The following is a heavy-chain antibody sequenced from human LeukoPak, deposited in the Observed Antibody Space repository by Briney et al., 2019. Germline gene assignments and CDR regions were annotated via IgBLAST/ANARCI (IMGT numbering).Heavy chain of an antibody. Sequence: SETLSLTCTVSGGSISSSSYYWGWIRQPPGKGLEWIGNIYYSGRTYYSPSLKSRVTISVDTSKNQFSLKLSSVTATDTAVYYCARRVDYYDSSGYEYYFDYWGQGTLVTVSS. CDR3: ARRVDYYDSSGYEYYFDY. CDR1: GGSISSSSYY. J-gene: IGHJ4*02. V-gene: IGHV4-39*01. D-gene: IGHD3-22*01. CDR2: IYYSGRT.